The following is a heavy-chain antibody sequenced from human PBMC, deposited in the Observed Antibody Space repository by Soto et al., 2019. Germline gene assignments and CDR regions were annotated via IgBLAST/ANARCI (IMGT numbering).Heavy chain of an antibody. Sequence: PGGSLRLSCAASGFTFSSYGMHWVRQAPGKGLEWVAVIWYDGSNKYYADSVKGRFTISRDNSKNSLYLQMNSLRAEDTAVYYCARDLPDFWSGYYHRAPYGMDVWGQGTTVTVSS. CDR3: ARDLPDFWSGYYHRAPYGMDV. V-gene: IGHV3-33*01. CDR2: IWYDGSNK. J-gene: IGHJ6*02. CDR1: GFTFSSYG. D-gene: IGHD3-3*01.